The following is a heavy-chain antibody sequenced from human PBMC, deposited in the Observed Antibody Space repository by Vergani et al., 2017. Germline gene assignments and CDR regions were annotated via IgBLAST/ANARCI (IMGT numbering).Heavy chain of an antibody. CDR2: IYTSGCT. CDR1: GGSISSGSYY. D-gene: IGHD6-13*01. V-gene: IGHV4-61*02. CDR3: ARDLDSTSWAFYS. J-gene: IGHJ5*01. Sequence: QVQLQESGPGLVKPSETLSLTCTVSGGSISSGSYYWSWIRQPAGKGLEWIGRIYTSGCTNYNPSPKSRVTILLDMSKNQFSLKLSSVTAADTAVYYWARDLDSTSWAFYSWGQGTLVTVSS.